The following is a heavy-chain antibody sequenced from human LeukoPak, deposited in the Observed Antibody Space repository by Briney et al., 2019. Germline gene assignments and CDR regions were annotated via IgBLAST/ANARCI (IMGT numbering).Heavy chain of an antibody. CDR2: ISGSGGST. CDR1: GFTFSRYA. V-gene: IGHV3-23*01. Sequence: PVGSLRLSCAASGFTFSRYAMSWVRQAPGKGLKWGSAISGSGGSTYYADSVKGRFTISRDNSKNTLYLQMNSLRAEDTAVYYCAKGPRLLDSSGYYWPWWYWTGYFDSWGQGTLVTVSS. J-gene: IGHJ4*02. D-gene: IGHD3-22*01. CDR3: AKGPRLLDSSGYYWPWWYWTGYFDS.